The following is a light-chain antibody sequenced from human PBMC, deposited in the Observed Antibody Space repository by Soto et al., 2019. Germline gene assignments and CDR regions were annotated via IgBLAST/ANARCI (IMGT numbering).Light chain of an antibody. CDR2: DAT. V-gene: IGLV3-21*02. Sequence: SSELTHPPSVSVAPGQTAQITHGGDKIGGIIVHWYKQSTGQAPLAVVFDATDRPSGIPDRISASTSGHTATLTISRVDAGDEADYYCQVWASTAEFFVFGSGTKVTAL. J-gene: IGLJ1*01. CDR3: QVWASTAEFFV. CDR1: KIGGII.